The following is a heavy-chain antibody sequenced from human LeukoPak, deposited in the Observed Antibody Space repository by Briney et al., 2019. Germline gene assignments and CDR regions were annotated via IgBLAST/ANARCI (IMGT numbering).Heavy chain of an antibody. CDR3: ARDDPPYNWNYY. Sequence: ASVKVSCKASGYTFTSCGISWVRQAPGQGLEWMGWISAYNGNTNYAQKLQGRVTMTTDTSTSTAYMELRSLRSDDTAVYYCARDDPPYNWNYYWGQGTLVTVSS. CDR2: ISAYNGNT. CDR1: GYTFTSCG. J-gene: IGHJ4*02. V-gene: IGHV1-18*01. D-gene: IGHD1-7*01.